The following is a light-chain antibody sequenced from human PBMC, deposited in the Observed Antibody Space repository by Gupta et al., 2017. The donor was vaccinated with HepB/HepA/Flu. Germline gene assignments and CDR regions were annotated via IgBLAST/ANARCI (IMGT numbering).Light chain of an antibody. V-gene: IGLV1-40*01. CDR3: LSYDSRLSFYV. J-gene: IGLJ1*01. CDR2: GNS. Sequence: SVLTEPPSVSGAPGQRVTISCTGSTSKIGAPHDVHWYQQLPGTAPKLLIYGNSNRRSGVPDRFSASKSSTSATLAITGLQAEDEADYYYLSYDSRLSFYVFGPGTKVTVL. CDR1: TSKIGAPHD.